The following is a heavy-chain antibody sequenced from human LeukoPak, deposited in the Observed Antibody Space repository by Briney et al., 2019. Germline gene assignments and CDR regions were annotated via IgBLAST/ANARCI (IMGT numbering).Heavy chain of an antibody. CDR1: GFTFSSYS. V-gene: IGHV3-7*01. J-gene: IGHJ4*02. D-gene: IGHD3-3*01. Sequence: PGGSLRLSCAASGFTFSSYSVSWVRQAPGKGLEWVANIKQDGSEKYYVDSVKGRFTISRDNAKNSLYLQMNSLRAEDTAVYYCAREVGFWSGYWYYFDYWGQGTLVTVSS. CDR3: AREVGFWSGYWYYFDY. CDR2: IKQDGSEK.